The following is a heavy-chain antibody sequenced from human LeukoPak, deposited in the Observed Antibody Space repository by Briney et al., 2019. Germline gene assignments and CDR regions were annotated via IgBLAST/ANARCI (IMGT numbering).Heavy chain of an antibody. D-gene: IGHD3-10*01. J-gene: IGHJ3*02. CDR2: INPDSGGT. CDR1: GYTFTGYY. V-gene: IGHV1-2*02. CDR3: ARAHSITMVPGAFDI. Sequence: ASVKVSCKASGYTFTGYYLHWVRQAPGQGLEWMGWINPDSGGTNCAQKFQGRVIMPRDTSINTVFMELSRLRSDDTAVYYCARAHSITMVPGAFDIWGQGTMVTVSS.